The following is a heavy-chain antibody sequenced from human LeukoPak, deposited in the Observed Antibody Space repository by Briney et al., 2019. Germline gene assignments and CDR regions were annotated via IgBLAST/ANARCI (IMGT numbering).Heavy chain of an antibody. D-gene: IGHD5-24*01. CDR3: AKEQRWLQAELDY. CDR1: GFTFSSYG. CDR2: IWYDGSNK. J-gene: IGHJ4*02. V-gene: IGHV3-33*06. Sequence: GGSLRLSCAASGFTFSSYGMHWVRQAPGKGLEWVAVIWYDGSNKYYADSVKGRLTISRDNSKNTLYLQMNSQRAEDTAVYYCAKEQRWLQAELDYWGQGTLVTVSS.